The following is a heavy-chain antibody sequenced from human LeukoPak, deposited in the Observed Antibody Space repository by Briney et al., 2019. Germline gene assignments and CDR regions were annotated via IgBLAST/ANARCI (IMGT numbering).Heavy chain of an antibody. J-gene: IGHJ4*02. CDR2: IRSKAYGGTT. Sequence: GRSLRLSCTASGFTFGDYAMSWFRQAPGEGLEWVGFIRSKAYGGTTEYAASVKGRFTISRGDSKSIAYLQMNSLKTEDTAVYYCTRDDPYSSGGYWGQGTLVTVSS. CDR1: GFTFGDYA. V-gene: IGHV3-49*03. D-gene: IGHD6-19*01. CDR3: TRDDPYSSGGY.